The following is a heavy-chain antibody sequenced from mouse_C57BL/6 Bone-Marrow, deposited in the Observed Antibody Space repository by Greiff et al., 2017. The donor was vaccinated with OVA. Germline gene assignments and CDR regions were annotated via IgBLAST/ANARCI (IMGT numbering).Heavy chain of an antibody. J-gene: IGHJ2*01. CDR1: GFTFSSYG. CDR2: ISRGGSYT. CDR3: ARSYYGSSLDY. V-gene: IGHV5-6*01. D-gene: IGHD1-1*01. Sequence: EVQLVESGGDLVKPGGSLKLSCAASGFTFSSYGMSWVRQTPDKRLEWVATISRGGSYTYYPASVKGRFTISRDNAKNTLYLQMSSLKSEDTAMYYCARSYYGSSLDYWGQGTTLTVSS.